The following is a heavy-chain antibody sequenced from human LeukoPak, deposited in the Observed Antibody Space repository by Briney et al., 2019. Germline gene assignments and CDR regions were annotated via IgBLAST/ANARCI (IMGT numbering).Heavy chain of an antibody. CDR3: ARDGGLYYYDSSGYYSLDY. CDR1: GGTFSSYA. Sequence: GAPVKVSCKASGGTFSSYAISWVRQAPGQGLEWMGGIIPIFGTANYAQKFQGRVTITADESTSTAYMELSSLRSEDTAVYYCARDGGLYYYDSSGYYSLDYWGQGTLVTVSS. V-gene: IGHV1-69*01. CDR2: IIPIFGTA. D-gene: IGHD3-22*01. J-gene: IGHJ4*02.